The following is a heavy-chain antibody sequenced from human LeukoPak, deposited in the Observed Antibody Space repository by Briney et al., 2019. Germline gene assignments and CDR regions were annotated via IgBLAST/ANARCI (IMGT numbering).Heavy chain of an antibody. V-gene: IGHV4-61*01. D-gene: IGHD3-10*01. CDR2: IYYSGST. CDR3: ARTAKDYYGSGSYNYYFDY. CDR1: GGSVSSGSYY. J-gene: IGHJ4*02. Sequence: ETLSLTCTVSGGSVSSGSYYWSWIRQPPGKGLEWIGYIYYSGSTNYNPSLKSRVTISVGTSKNQFSLKLSSVTAADTAVYYCARTAKDYYGSGSYNYYFDYWGQGTLVTVSS.